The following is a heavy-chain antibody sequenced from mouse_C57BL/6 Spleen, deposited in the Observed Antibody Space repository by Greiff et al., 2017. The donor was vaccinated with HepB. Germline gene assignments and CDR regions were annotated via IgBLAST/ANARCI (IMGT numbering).Heavy chain of an antibody. Sequence: QVQLKQPGAELVMPGASVKLSCKASGYTFTSYWMHWVKQRPGQGLEWIGEIDPSDSYTNYNQKFKGKSTLTVDKSSSTAYMQLSSLTSEDSAVYYCARLGGHAMDYWGQGTSVTVSS. CDR2: IDPSDSYT. J-gene: IGHJ4*01. CDR1: GYTFTSYW. V-gene: IGHV1-69*01. CDR3: ARLGGHAMDY.